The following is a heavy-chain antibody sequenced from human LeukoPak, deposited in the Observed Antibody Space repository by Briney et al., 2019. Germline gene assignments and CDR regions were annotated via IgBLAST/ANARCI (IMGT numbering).Heavy chain of an antibody. Sequence: GGSLRLSCAASGFTFSSYWMSWVRQAPGKGLEWVANIKQDGSEKYYVDSVKGRFTISRDNAKNSLYLQMNSLRAEDTALYYCARVGHCSSTSCYFWDYFDYWGQGTLVTVSS. CDR3: ARVGHCSSTSCYFWDYFDY. D-gene: IGHD2-2*01. V-gene: IGHV3-7*03. CDR1: GFTFSSYW. CDR2: IKQDGSEK. J-gene: IGHJ4*02.